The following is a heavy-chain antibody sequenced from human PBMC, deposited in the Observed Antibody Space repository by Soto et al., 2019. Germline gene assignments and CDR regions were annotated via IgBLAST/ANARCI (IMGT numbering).Heavy chain of an antibody. J-gene: IGHJ4*02. CDR3: ARATYCSGGNCYYFDS. CDR2: ISTYSGNT. CDR1: GYTFTNFG. V-gene: IGHV1-18*04. D-gene: IGHD2-15*01. Sequence: QVQLVQSGAEVKKPGASVKVSCKALGYTFTNFGVSWVRQAPGQGLEWMGWISTYSGNTHYPQRLQGRVTMTTVTSSRTAYRELRSLRSDDTAVYYCARATYCSGGNCYYFDSWGQGTLVTVSS.